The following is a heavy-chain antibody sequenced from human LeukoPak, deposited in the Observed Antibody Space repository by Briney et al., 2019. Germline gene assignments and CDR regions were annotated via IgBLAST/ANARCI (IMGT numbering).Heavy chain of an antibody. CDR2: IYHSGST. Sequence: SETLSLTCAVSGYSISSGYYWGWIRQPPGKGMEWIGSIYHSGSTYYNPSLNSRVTISVDASKNQFSVKLSSVPAADTAVYYCARAPDMVRGVSLEFDPWGQGTLVTVSS. V-gene: IGHV4-38-2*01. D-gene: IGHD3-10*01. J-gene: IGHJ5*02. CDR3: ARAPDMVRGVSLEFDP. CDR1: GYSISSGYY.